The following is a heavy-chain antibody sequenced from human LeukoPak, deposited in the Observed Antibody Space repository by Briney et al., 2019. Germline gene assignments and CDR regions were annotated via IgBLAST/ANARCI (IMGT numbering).Heavy chain of an antibody. CDR1: GGSFSGYY. J-gene: IGHJ3*02. CDR2: IYYSGST. Sequence: SETLSLTCAVYGGSFSGYYWSWIRQPPGKGLEWIGYIYYSGSTNYNPSLKSRVTISVDRSKNQFSLKLGSVTAADTAVYYCAREYYYDSGDAFDIWGQGTMVTVSS. V-gene: IGHV4-59*12. D-gene: IGHD3-22*01. CDR3: AREYYYDSGDAFDI.